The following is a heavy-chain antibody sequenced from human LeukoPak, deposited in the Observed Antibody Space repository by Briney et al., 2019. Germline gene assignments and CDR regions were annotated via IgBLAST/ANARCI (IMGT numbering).Heavy chain of an antibody. CDR1: GGSISSGSYY. D-gene: IGHD1-14*01. V-gene: IGHV4-61*02. Sequence: SETLSLTCTVSGGSISSGSYYWSWIRQPAGKGLEWIGRIYTSGSTNYNPSLKSRVTISVDTSKNQFSLKLSSVTAADTAVYYCARHGNRYYYYYMDVWGEGTTVSISS. CDR3: ARHGNRYYYYYMDV. CDR2: IYTSGST. J-gene: IGHJ6*03.